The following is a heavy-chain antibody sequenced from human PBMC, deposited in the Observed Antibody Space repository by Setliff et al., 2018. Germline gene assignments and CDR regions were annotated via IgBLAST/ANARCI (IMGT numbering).Heavy chain of an antibody. CDR2: IHGTEGT. CDR3: ARGYYNGRGCYYPPCSFDS. J-gene: IGHJ4*02. D-gene: IGHD3-10*01. CDR1: DGSLYSGNYY. Sequence: SETLSLTCTVSDGSLYSGNYYWTWIRQPAGKALEWIGHIHGTEGTHYNPSLESRVTISRDKSPNQFSLMLRSVTAADTALYYCARGYYNGRGCYYPPCSFDSWGRGIVVTVSS. V-gene: IGHV4-61*09.